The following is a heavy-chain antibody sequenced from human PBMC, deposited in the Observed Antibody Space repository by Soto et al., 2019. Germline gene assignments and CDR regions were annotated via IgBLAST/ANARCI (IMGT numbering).Heavy chain of an antibody. J-gene: IGHJ4*02. D-gene: IGHD1-26*01. Sequence: PGGSLRLSGAAPGSPFRGTGLHGVRQAPGKGLVWVSRINSDGSSTNYADFVKGRFTISRDNAKNTLYLQMKSLRVEDTAVYYCSRVGGSTWHWGQGTLVTVSS. CDR3: SRVGGSTWH. CDR1: GSPFRGTG. CDR2: INSDGSST. V-gene: IGHV3-74*01.